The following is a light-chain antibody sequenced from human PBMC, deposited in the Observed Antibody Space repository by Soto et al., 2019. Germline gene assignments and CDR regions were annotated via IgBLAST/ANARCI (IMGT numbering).Light chain of an antibody. Sequence: QSVLTQPPSVSGAPGQRVTISCTGSSSNIGAGYDVSWYQQLPGTAPKFLIYGNTDRPSGVPDRFSGSKSGTSASLAITGLQAEDEADYYCCSFAGSSTSFGGGTKVTV. CDR2: GNT. J-gene: IGLJ3*02. V-gene: IGLV1-40*01. CDR1: SSNIGAGYD. CDR3: CSFAGSSTS.